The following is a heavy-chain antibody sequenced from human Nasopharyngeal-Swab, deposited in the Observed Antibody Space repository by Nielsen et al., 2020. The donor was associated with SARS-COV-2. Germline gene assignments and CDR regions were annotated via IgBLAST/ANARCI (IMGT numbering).Heavy chain of an antibody. CDR2: ISSSSSTI. CDR1: GFTFSSYS. D-gene: IGHD2-2*01. Sequence: ESLKISCAASGFTFSSYSMNWVRQAPGKGLEWVSYISSSSSTIYYADSVKGRFTISRDNAKNSLYLQMNSLRAEDTAVYYCARGGADCSSTSCYVSYYYYYMDVWGKGTTVTVSS. V-gene: IGHV3-48*01. CDR3: ARGGADCSSTSCYVSYYYYYMDV. J-gene: IGHJ6*03.